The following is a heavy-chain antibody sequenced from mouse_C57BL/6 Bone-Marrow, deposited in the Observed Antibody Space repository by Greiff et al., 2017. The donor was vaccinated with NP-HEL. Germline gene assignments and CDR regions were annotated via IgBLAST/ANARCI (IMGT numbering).Heavy chain of an antibody. CDR3: TFGLLLRSDFDY. CDR1: GFNIKDDY. V-gene: IGHV14-4*01. Sequence: EVMLVESGAELVRPGASVKLSCTASGFNIKDDYMHWVKQRPEQGLEWIGWIDPENGDTEYASKFQGKATITADTSSNTAYLQLSSLTSEDTAVYYCTFGLLLRSDFDYWGQGTTLTVSS. CDR2: IDPENGDT. D-gene: IGHD1-1*01. J-gene: IGHJ2*01.